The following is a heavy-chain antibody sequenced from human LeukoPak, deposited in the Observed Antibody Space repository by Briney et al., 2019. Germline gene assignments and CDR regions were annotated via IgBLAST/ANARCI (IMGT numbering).Heavy chain of an antibody. J-gene: IGHJ4*02. Sequence: SETLSLTCTVSGGSISSSSYYWGWIRQPPGKGLEWIGSIYYSGSTYYNPSLKSRVTISVDTSKNQFSLKLSSVTAADTAVYYCARGGRGYYYGSGTEYFDYWGQGTLVTVSS. V-gene: IGHV4-39*01. D-gene: IGHD3-10*01. CDR1: GGSISSSSYY. CDR2: IYYSGST. CDR3: ARGGRGYYYGSGTEYFDY.